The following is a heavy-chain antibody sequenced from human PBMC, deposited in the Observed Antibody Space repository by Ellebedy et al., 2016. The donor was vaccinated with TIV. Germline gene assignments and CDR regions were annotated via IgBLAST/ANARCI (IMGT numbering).Heavy chain of an antibody. D-gene: IGHD6-13*01. CDR3: AKRSQFSSRSCFDY. Sequence: PGGSLRLSCAASGFTFSDYNMNWVRQAPGKGLYWVSSISSSSSYIYYADSVKGRFTISRDNAKNSLYLHMNSLRADDTAVYYCAKRSQFSSRSCFDYWGQGTLVTVSS. CDR1: GFTFSDYN. V-gene: IGHV3-21*04. J-gene: IGHJ4*02. CDR2: ISSSSSYI.